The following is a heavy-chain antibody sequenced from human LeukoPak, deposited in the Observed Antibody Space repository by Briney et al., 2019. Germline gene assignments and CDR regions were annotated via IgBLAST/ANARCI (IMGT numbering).Heavy chain of an antibody. CDR1: GFTFSSYS. D-gene: IGHD6-19*01. Sequence: GGSLRLSCSASGFTFSSYSMNWVRQAPGKGLEWVSYISSSSSTIYYADSVKGRFTISRDNAKNSLYLQMNSLRAEDTAVYYCARRVYTSGWYIAYWGQRTLVTVSS. J-gene: IGHJ4*02. CDR3: ARRVYTSGWYIAY. CDR2: ISSSSSTI. V-gene: IGHV3-48*01.